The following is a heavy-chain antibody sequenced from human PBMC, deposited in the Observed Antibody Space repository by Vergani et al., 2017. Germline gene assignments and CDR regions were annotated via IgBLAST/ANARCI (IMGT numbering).Heavy chain of an antibody. CDR1: GFSLTTRGVA. D-gene: IGHD2-15*01. J-gene: IGHJ4*02. CDR2: VCWDDDK. CDR3: THRPDCSVGHCYEDY. Sequence: QITLKESGPTLVKPTLTLTLTCTFSGFSLTTRGVALGWIRQPPGKALEWLAIVCWDDDKRYSPSLRNRVTITRDTSRNQVVLTMTNIDPVDTATYYCTHRPDCSVGHCYEDYWGQGTLVTVSS. V-gene: IGHV2-5*02.